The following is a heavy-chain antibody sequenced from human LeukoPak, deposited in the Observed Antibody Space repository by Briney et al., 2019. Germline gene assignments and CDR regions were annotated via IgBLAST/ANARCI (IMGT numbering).Heavy chain of an antibody. J-gene: IGHJ4*02. CDR1: EFTFSTYS. V-gene: IGHV3-21*06. D-gene: IGHD2-2*01. Sequence: GGSLRLSCAASEFTFSTYSMNWVRQAPGKGLEWVSSITGSSSYIFYADSVKGRFTISRDNARNSLYLQMNSLRAEDTAVYYCVRDGCSSSSCYAIQSFDYWGQGALVTVSS. CDR2: ITGSSSYI. CDR3: VRDGCSSSSCYAIQSFDY.